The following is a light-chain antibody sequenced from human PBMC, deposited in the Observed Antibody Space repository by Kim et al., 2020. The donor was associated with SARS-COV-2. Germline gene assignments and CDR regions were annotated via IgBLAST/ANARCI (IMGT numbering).Light chain of an antibody. J-gene: IGLJ2*01. V-gene: IGLV1-44*01. CDR1: SSNIGIIT. Sequence: GQMVTISCSGRSSNIGIITVNWYQQLPGTAPKLLTSTNTPRPLVCPDRFSVSKSCTSASLAISGLQSEDEADYYCAAWDASVNGPVFGGVTQLTVL. CDR2: TNT. CDR3: AAWDASVNGPV.